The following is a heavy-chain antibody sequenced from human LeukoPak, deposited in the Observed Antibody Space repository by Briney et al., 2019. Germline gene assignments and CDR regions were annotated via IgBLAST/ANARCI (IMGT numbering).Heavy chain of an antibody. J-gene: IGHJ4*02. V-gene: IGHV3-74*01. CDR2: NNSDGSST. Sequence: GGSLRLSCAASGFTFSSYGMHWVRQAPGKGLVWVSRNNSDGSSTSYADSVKGRFTISRDNSKNTLYLQMNSLRAEDTAVYYCAKEPAAGTTFDYWGQGALVTVSS. CDR3: AKEPAAGTTFDY. D-gene: IGHD6-13*01. CDR1: GFTFSSYG.